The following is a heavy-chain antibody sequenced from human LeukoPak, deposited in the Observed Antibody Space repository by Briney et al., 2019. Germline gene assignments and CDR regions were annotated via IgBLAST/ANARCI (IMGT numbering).Heavy chain of an antibody. Sequence: PSETLSLTCAVSGYSISSGYYWGWIRQLPGKGLEWIGSIYHSGSTYYNPSLKSRVTISVDTSKNQFSLKLSSVTAADTAVYYCASSGVVVPAVDFDYWGQGTLVTVSS. D-gene: IGHD2-2*01. CDR2: IYHSGST. CDR3: ASSGVVVPAVDFDY. J-gene: IGHJ4*02. CDR1: GYSISSGYY. V-gene: IGHV4-38-2*01.